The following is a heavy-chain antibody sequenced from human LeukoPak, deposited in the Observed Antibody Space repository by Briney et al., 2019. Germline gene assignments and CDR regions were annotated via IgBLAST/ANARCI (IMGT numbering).Heavy chain of an antibody. CDR3: ARGYYYDSSGYYPDYYYYYMDV. D-gene: IGHD3-22*01. Sequence: ASVRVSCKASGYTFTGYYMHWVRQAPGQGLEWMGWISAYNGNTNYAQKLQGRVTMTTDTSTSTAYMELRSLRSDDTAVYYCARGYYYDSSGYYPDYYYYYMDVWGKGTTVTVSS. J-gene: IGHJ6*03. CDR1: GYTFTGYY. CDR2: ISAYNGNT. V-gene: IGHV1-18*04.